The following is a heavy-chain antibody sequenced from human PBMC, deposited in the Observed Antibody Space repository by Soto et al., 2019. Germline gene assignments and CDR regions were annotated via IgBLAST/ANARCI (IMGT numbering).Heavy chain of an antibody. V-gene: IGHV4-39*01. CDR3: ARRVGRARFDY. CDR2: IYYSGST. D-gene: IGHD6-13*01. J-gene: IGHJ4*02. Sequence: QLQLQESGPGLVKPSETLSLTCTVSGGSISRSSYYWGWIRQPPGKGLEWIGSIYYSGSTSYNPSLKSRVTMSVDTSKNQFSLKLSSATAADTAVYYCARRVGRARFDYWGQGTLVTVSS. CDR1: GGSISRSSYY.